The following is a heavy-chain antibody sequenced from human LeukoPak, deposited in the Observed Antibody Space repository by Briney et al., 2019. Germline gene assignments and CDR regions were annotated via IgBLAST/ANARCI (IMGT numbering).Heavy chain of an antibody. D-gene: IGHD6-13*01. CDR2: ISSSSSTI. J-gene: IGHJ4*02. CDR1: GFTFSSYS. CDR3: ARSGDEKYSSSWYTQYYFDY. V-gene: IGHV3-48*01. Sequence: GGSLRLSCAASGFTFSSYSMNWVRQAPGKGLEWVSYISSSSSTIYYADSVKGRFTISRDNAKNSLYLQMNSLRAEDTAVYYCARSGDEKYSSSWYTQYYFDYWGQGTLVTVSS.